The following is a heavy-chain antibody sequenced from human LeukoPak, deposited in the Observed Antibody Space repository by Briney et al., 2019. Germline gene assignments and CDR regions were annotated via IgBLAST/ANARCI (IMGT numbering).Heavy chain of an antibody. Sequence: PGGSLRLSCAAPGFTFSSNYMSWVRQAPGKGLGWGSVIYSGGSTYCADSVKGRFTISRDNSKNTLYLQMNSLRAEDTAVYYCARGDSSGSYFDYWGQGTLVTVSS. CDR1: GFTFSSNY. D-gene: IGHD3-22*01. CDR2: IYSGGST. J-gene: IGHJ4*02. CDR3: ARGDSSGSYFDY. V-gene: IGHV3-53*01.